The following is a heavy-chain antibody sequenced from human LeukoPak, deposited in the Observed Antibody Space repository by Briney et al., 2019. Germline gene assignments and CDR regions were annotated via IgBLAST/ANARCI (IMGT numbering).Heavy chain of an antibody. CDR1: GGSFSGYY. CDR2: INHSGST. CDR3: ARSQHYGSGSYYLNWFDP. V-gene: IGHV4-34*01. Sequence: SETLSLTCAVYGGSFSGYYWSWIRQPPGKGLEWIGEINHSGSTNYNPSLKSRVTISVDTSKNQFSLKLSSVTAADTAVYYCARSQHYGSGSYYLNWFDPWGQGTLVTVSS. D-gene: IGHD3-10*01. J-gene: IGHJ5*02.